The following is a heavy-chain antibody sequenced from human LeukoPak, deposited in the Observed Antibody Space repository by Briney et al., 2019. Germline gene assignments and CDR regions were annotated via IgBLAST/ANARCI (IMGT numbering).Heavy chain of an antibody. J-gene: IGHJ4*02. V-gene: IGHV3-9*01. Sequence: PGRSLRLSCAASGFTFDDYAMHWVRQTPGKGLEWVSYISWNGDGIDYADSVKGRFTISGDNAKNSLYLQMNSLRPEDTALYYCVKGTPLGYWGQGTLVTVSS. CDR1: GFTFDDYA. CDR2: ISWNGDGI. CDR3: VKGTPLGY. D-gene: IGHD3-16*01.